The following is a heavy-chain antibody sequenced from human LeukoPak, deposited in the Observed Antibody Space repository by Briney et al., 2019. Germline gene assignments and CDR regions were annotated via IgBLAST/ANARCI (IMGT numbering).Heavy chain of an antibody. CDR2: IYTNGNT. D-gene: IGHD2-15*01. CDR1: GVSITSNN. J-gene: IGHJ4*02. V-gene: IGHV4-4*07. Sequence: SETLSLTCAVSGVSITSNNWSWIRQPAGKQLEWIGRIYTNGNTHSNPSLQSRVTVSGDTSKSQFSLKLTSVTAADTAVYYCARERGYSFDYWGQGTLVIVAS. CDR3: ARERGYSFDY.